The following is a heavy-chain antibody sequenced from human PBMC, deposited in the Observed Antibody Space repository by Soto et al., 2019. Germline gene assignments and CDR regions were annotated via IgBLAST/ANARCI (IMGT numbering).Heavy chain of an antibody. Sequence: EVQLVESGGGLVQPGGSLRLSCAASGFTFSRYWMTWVRQAPGKGLEWVANIKQDGSVKYYVDSVKGRFTISRDNAKNSLYLQMNSLRAEDTAVYYCARDRGDYDFWSGYSSALDIWGQGTMVTVSS. CDR1: GFTFSRYW. CDR2: IKQDGSVK. CDR3: ARDRGDYDFWSGYSSALDI. V-gene: IGHV3-7*05. D-gene: IGHD3-3*01. J-gene: IGHJ3*02.